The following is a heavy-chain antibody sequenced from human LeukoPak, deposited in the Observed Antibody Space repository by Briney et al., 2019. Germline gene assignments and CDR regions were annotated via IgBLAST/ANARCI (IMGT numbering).Heavy chain of an antibody. CDR3: AKAASSPPETTIDY. V-gene: IGHV3-30*18. Sequence: GGSLRLSCAASGFTFSSYWMSWVRQAPGKGLEWVAVISYDGSNKYYADSVKGRFTISRDNSKNTLYLQMNSLRAEDTAVYYCAKAASSPPETTIDYWGQGTLVTVSS. CDR1: GFTFSSYW. CDR2: ISYDGSNK. D-gene: IGHD6-6*01. J-gene: IGHJ4*02.